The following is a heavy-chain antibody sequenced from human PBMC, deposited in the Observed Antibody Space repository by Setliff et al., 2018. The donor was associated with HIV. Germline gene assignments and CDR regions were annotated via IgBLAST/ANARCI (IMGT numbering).Heavy chain of an antibody. CDR1: GYTFTNYY. CDR2: VNPSGGST. Sequence: ASVKVSCKASGYTFTNYYIHWVRQAPGQGLEWLGMVNPSGGSTAYAQKFQGRVTMTKDTSTNTVYMDLSGLRSDDTAVYYCARDRTAGNTYGYAYWGQGTLVTSPQ. CDR3: ARDRTAGNTYGYAY. V-gene: IGHV1-46*01. D-gene: IGHD5-18*01. J-gene: IGHJ4*02.